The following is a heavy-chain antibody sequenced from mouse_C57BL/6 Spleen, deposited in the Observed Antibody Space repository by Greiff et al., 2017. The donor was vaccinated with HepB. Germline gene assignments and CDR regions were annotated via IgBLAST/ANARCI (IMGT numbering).Heavy chain of an antibody. CDR2: IDPSDSET. Sequence: VQLQQPGAELVRPGSSVKLSCKASGYTFTSYWMHWVKQRPIQGLEWIGNIDPSDSETHYNQKFKDKATLTVDKSSSTAYMQLSSLTSEDSAVYYCARYRDSSGYVGSWFAYWGQGTLVTVSA. CDR3: ARYRDSSGYVGSWFAY. D-gene: IGHD3-2*02. CDR1: GYTFTSYW. J-gene: IGHJ3*01. V-gene: IGHV1-52*01.